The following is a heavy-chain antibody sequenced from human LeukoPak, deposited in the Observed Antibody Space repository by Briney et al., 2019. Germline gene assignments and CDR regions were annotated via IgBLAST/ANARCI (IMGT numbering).Heavy chain of an antibody. CDR1: GFNLNRYA. J-gene: IGHJ4*02. V-gene: IGHV3-30*02. CDR2: IRHVEANS. CDR3: AKEYTPSSPLSELDS. D-gene: IGHD6-6*01. Sequence: GGSLRLSCAVSGFNLNRYAMHWVRQARGKGLEWVAIIRHVEANSFCAVSEEGRFTISRDTSKNLLYLQMNSLRVEHTAVYYCAKEYTPSSPLSELDSWGQGTLVTVSS.